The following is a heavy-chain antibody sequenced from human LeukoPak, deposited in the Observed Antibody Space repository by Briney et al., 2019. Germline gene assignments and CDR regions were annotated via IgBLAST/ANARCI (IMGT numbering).Heavy chain of an antibody. V-gene: IGHV1-8*02. CDR2: MNPNSGNT. CDR3: ARSGSYVEADY. Sequence: ASVKVSCKASGYTFTSYDINWVRQATGQGLEWMGWMNPNSGNTGYAQKLQGRVAMTTDTSTSTAYMELRSLRSDDTAVYYCARSGSYVEADYWGQGTLVTVSS. J-gene: IGHJ4*02. D-gene: IGHD1-26*01. CDR1: GYTFTSYD.